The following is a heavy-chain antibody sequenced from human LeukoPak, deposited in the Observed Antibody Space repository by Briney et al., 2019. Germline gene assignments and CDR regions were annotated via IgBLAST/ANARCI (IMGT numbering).Heavy chain of an antibody. CDR1: GFTFSSYW. Sequence: GGPLSLSCAASGFTFSSYWMSWVRQAPGKGLEWVANIKQDGSEKYYVDSVKGRFTISRGNAKNSLYLQMNSLRAEDTAVYYCARGYFDWSPGDYGMDVWGQETTVTVSS. V-gene: IGHV3-7*01. D-gene: IGHD3-9*01. CDR2: IKQDGSEK. J-gene: IGHJ6*02. CDR3: ARGYFDWSPGDYGMDV.